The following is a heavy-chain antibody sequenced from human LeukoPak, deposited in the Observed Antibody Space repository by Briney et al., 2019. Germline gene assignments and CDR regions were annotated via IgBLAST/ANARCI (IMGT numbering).Heavy chain of an antibody. J-gene: IGHJ4*02. CDR3: ASGYDFWSGYYSGDY. V-gene: IGHV4-34*01. CDR2: INHSGST. Sequence: PSETLSLTCAVFGGSFNAYYWNWLRQPPGKGLEWIGDINHSGSTNYNPSLKSRVTISADPSKNQFTLKLSSVTAADTAVYYCASGYDFWSGYYSGDYWGQGTLVTVSS. CDR1: GGSFNAYY. D-gene: IGHD3-3*01.